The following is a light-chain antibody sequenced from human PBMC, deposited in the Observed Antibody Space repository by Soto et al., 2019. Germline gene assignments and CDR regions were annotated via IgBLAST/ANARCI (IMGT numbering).Light chain of an antibody. CDR1: QSVSSSY. CDR3: QQYGSSTWT. J-gene: IGKJ1*01. V-gene: IGKV3-20*01. CDR2: GTS. Sequence: IVLTQSPGTLSSSPGERATISCRASQSVSSSYLAWYQQKPGQAPSLLIYGTSSRATGIPDRFSGSGSGTDFTLTISRLEPEDFAVYYCQQYGSSTWTFGQGTKVDI.